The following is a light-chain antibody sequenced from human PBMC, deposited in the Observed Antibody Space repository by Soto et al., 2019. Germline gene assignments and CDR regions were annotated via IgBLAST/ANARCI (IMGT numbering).Light chain of an antibody. CDR3: QQYGSSPPWT. CDR1: QSVSSSY. J-gene: IGKJ1*01. V-gene: IGKV3-20*01. Sequence: EVVLTQCPGTLSLSPGKRAELSCRAIQSVSSSYLAWYQQKPGQAPRLLNYLASSRATGIPDRFSGSESGTDFTLTISRLEPEDFAVYYCQQYGSSPPWTFGQGTQVDI. CDR2: LAS.